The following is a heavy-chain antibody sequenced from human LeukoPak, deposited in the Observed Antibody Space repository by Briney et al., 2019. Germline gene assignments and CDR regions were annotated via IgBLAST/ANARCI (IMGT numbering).Heavy chain of an antibody. V-gene: IGHV3-21*01. D-gene: IGHD3-22*01. Sequence: GGSLRLSCAASGFTFSSYSMNWVRQAPGKGLEWVSSISSSSSYIYYADSVKGRFTISRDNAKNSLYLQMNSLRAEDTAVYYCARERYCDSSGVALDYWGQGTLVTVSS. J-gene: IGHJ4*02. CDR2: ISSSSSYI. CDR1: GFTFSSYS. CDR3: ARERYCDSSGVALDY.